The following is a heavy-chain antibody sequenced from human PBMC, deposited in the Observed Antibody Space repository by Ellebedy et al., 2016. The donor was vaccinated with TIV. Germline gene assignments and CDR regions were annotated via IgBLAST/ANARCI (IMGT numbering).Heavy chain of an antibody. CDR1: GFTFSSYW. J-gene: IGHJ4*02. CDR3: ARAGTAGSVDY. CDR2: IKQDGSEK. Sequence: GGSLRLXXAASGFTFSSYWMSWVRQAPGKGLEWVANIKQDGSEKYYVDSVKGRFTISRDNAKNSLYLQMNSLRAEDTAVYYCARAGTAGSVDYWGQGTLVTVSS. V-gene: IGHV3-7*03. D-gene: IGHD3-10*01.